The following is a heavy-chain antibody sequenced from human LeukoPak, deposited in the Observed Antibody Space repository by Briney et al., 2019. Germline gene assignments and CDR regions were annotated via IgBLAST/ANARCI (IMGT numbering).Heavy chain of an antibody. Sequence: SETLSLTCTVSGGSISSGSYYWSWIRQPAGKGLEWIGRIYTSGSTNYNPSLKSRVTISVDTSKNQFSLKLSSVTAADTAVYYCARRTRGSGRIDYGGQGTLVTVSS. D-gene: IGHD3-10*01. J-gene: IGHJ4*02. CDR3: ARRTRGSGRIDY. V-gene: IGHV4-61*02. CDR1: GGSISSGSYY. CDR2: IYTSGST.